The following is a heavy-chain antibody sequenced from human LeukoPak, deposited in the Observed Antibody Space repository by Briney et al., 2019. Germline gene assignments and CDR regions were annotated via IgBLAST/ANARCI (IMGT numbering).Heavy chain of an antibody. D-gene: IGHD3-3*01. J-gene: IGHJ3*02. CDR2: INPKSGGT. CDR3: AREGITIFGGVIPLFDAFDI. CDR1: GYTFTGYC. Sequence: WASVKISCKASGYTFTGYCMHWVRQAPGQGLEWMGWINPKSGGTNYAQKFQGRVTMTRDTSITTAYMELSRLRSDDTAVYYCAREGITIFGGVIPLFDAFDIWGQGTMVTVSS. V-gene: IGHV1-2*02.